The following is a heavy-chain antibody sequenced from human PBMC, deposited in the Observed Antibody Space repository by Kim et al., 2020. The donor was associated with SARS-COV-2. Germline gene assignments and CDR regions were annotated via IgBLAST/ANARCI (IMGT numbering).Heavy chain of an antibody. V-gene: IGHV3-64D*06. J-gene: IGHJ4*02. CDR1: GFTFSSYA. Sequence: GGSLRLSCSASGFTFSSYAMHWVRQAPGKGLQYVSAISSNGGSTYYADSVKGRFTVSRDNSKNTLYLHMSSLRAEDTAVYYCMKDPGYYGSGSYDGDFDYWGLGSLVTVSS. CDR2: ISSNGGST. D-gene: IGHD3-10*01. CDR3: MKDPGYYGSGSYDGDFDY.